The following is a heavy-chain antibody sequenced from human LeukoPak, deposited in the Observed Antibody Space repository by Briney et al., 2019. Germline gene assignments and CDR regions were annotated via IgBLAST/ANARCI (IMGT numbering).Heavy chain of an antibody. CDR2: IIPIFGTA. CDR1: GGTYSSYA. CDR3: ARDRPYYSSGLLDAFDI. Sequence: SVKVSCKASGGTYSSYAISWVRQARGRGLAWMGRIIPIFGTANYAQKFQGGVTITRDESTSSTYMELSSLRAEDTAVYCCARDRPYYSSGLLDAFDICGQGTIVTVSS. D-gene: IGHD6-19*01. J-gene: IGHJ3*02. V-gene: IGHV1-69*05.